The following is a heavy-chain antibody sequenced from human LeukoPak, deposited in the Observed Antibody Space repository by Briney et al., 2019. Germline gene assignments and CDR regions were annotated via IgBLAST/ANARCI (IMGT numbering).Heavy chain of an antibody. CDR1: GFSFSSYA. V-gene: IGHV3-23*01. CDR3: AKVRSAYYCYYGMDV. CDR2: ISGSGGST. J-gene: IGHJ6*02. Sequence: GGSLRLSCAGSGFSFSSYAMSWVRQAPGKGLEWVSGISGSGGSTYYADSVKGRFTTSRDNSKNTLYVQMNSLRAEDTAVYYCAKVRSAYYCYYGMDVWGQGTTVTVSS.